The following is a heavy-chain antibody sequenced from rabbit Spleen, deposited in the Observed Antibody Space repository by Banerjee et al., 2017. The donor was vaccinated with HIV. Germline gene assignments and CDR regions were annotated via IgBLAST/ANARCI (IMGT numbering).Heavy chain of an antibody. CDR2: ITAGSSGST. CDR1: GFSFSSGYD. Sequence: QSLEESGGGLVKPGASLTLTCKASGFSFSSGYDMCWVRQAPGKGLEWIAWITAGSSGSTYYANWAKGRFTISKSSTTVTLQMTSLTAADTATYFCARDLTDVIGWNFGWWGPGTLVTVS. CDR3: ARDLTDVIGWNFGW. V-gene: IGHV1S40*01. D-gene: IGHD1-1*01. J-gene: IGHJ4*01.